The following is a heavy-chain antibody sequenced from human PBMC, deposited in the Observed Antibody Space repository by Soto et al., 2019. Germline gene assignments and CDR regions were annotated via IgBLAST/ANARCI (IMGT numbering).Heavy chain of an antibody. CDR2: INPSGGST. Sequence: QVQLVQSGAEVKKPGASVKVSCKASRYTFTSYYMHWVRQAPGQGLEWMGIINPSGGSTSYAQKFQGRVTMTREKSTNTVYKELSSLRTGGTAGYYCARDLGETGITMVRGVITSYYYYGMDVWGQGTTVTVSS. D-gene: IGHD3-10*01. J-gene: IGHJ6*02. CDR3: ARDLGETGITMVRGVITSYYYYGMDV. V-gene: IGHV1-46*01. CDR1: RYTFTSYY.